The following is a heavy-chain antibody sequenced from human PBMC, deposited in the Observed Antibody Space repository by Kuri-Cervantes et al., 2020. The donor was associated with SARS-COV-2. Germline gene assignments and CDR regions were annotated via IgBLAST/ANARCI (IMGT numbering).Heavy chain of an antibody. Sequence: GGSLRLSCVASGFNFRTYGLHWVRQAPGKGLEWVALISFDGSNKYYADSVKGRFTISRDNSKNTLCLQMNSLRTEDTAVYYCAKDRQNYGFWSGLDYWGQGTLVTVSS. D-gene: IGHD3-3*01. V-gene: IGHV3-30*18. CDR2: ISFDGSNK. J-gene: IGHJ4*02. CDR1: GFNFRTYG. CDR3: AKDRQNYGFWSGLDY.